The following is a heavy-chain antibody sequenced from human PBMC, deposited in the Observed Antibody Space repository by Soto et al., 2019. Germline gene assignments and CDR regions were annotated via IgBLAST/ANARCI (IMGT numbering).Heavy chain of an antibody. CDR3: ARDGAIAVALGCMDV. J-gene: IGHJ6*02. CDR1: GFTFSSYG. D-gene: IGHD6-19*01. Sequence: QVQLVESGGGVVQPGRSLRLSCAASGFTFSSYGMHWVRQAPGKGLEWVAVIWYDGSNKYYADSVKGRFTISRDNSKNKLYLQMNSLRAEDTAVYYCARDGAIAVALGCMDVWGQGTTVTVSS. V-gene: IGHV3-33*01. CDR2: IWYDGSNK.